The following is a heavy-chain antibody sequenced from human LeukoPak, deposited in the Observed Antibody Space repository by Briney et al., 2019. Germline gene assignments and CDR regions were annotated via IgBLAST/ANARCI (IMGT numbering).Heavy chain of an antibody. D-gene: IGHD2-2*01. CDR2: IWYDGSNK. CDR1: GFTFSSYG. V-gene: IGHV3-33*01. J-gene: IGHJ6*02. Sequence: RPGGSLRLSCAASGFTFSSYGMHWVRQAPGKGLEWVAVIWYDGSNKYYADSVKGRFTISRDNAKNTLYLQMNSLRAEDTAVYYCARVCSGPAADLYSYYGMDVWGQGTTVTVSS. CDR3: ARVCSGPAADLYSYYGMDV.